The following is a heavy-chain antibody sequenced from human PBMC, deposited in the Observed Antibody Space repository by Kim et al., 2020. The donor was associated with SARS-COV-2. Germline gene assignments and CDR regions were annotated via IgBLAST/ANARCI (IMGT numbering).Heavy chain of an antibody. CDR2: T. V-gene: IGHV1-8*01. Sequence: TGNAKKFQGRVTMTRNTSISTAYMELSSLRSEDTAVYYCTRAARRLRFDPWGQGTLVTVSS. CDR3: TRAARRLRFDP. J-gene: IGHJ5*02.